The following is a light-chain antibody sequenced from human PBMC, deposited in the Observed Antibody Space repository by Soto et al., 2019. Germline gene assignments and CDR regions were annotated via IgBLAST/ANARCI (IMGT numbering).Light chain of an antibody. V-gene: IGKV1-5*01. J-gene: IGKJ1*01. Sequence: DIQMTQSPSTLSASVGDRVTITCRASQSISTWLAWYQQKPGKAPKLLIYDASNLKSGVSPRFSGSGSGTEFTLTISRLQPEDFATYYCQQSYSTPPTFGQGTKVDIK. CDR2: DAS. CDR3: QQSYSTPPT. CDR1: QSISTW.